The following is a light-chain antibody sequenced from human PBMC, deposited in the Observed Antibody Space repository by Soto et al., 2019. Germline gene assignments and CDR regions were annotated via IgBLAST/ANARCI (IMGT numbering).Light chain of an antibody. V-gene: IGLV2-11*01. CDR1: SSDVGGYNY. CDR3: CSYAGTSWV. J-gene: IGLJ3*02. Sequence: QSALTQPRSVSGSPGQSVTSSCTGTSSDVGGYNYVSWYQQYPGKAPKLMISDVSKRPSGVPDRFSGSKSGNTASLTISGRQAEDEADYHCCSYAGTSWVFGGGTKVTVL. CDR2: DVS.